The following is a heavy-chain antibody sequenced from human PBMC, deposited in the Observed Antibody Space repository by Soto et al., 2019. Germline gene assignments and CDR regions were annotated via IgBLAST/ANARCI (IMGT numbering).Heavy chain of an antibody. CDR2: IKSRTENETT. CDR3: VTVLPRANTWFDD. V-gene: IGHV3-15*01. D-gene: IGHD3-3*01. Sequence: GGSLRLSCAASGFTFSNVWLSWVRQVPGKGLEWLGRIKSRTENETTDYASPARGRFIISRDDSKNMLYLQLNSLKSEYTGVYCCVTVLPRANTWFDDWGQGT. CDR1: GFTFSNVW. J-gene: IGHJ4*02.